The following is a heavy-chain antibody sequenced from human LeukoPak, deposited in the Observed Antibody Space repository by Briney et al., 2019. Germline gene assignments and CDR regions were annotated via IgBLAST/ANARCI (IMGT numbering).Heavy chain of an antibody. CDR1: GFTFSGRW. CDR2: IKQDGSEK. CDR3: ARGGQYYYGSGSPGNWFDP. Sequence: PGASLRLSCAASGFTFSGRWMSWVRQPPGKGLEWVANIKQDGSEKYYVDSVKGRFTISRDNAKNSLYLQMNSLRAEDTAVYYCARGGQYYYGSGSPGNWFDPWGQGTLVTVSS. D-gene: IGHD3-10*01. V-gene: IGHV3-7*01. J-gene: IGHJ5*02.